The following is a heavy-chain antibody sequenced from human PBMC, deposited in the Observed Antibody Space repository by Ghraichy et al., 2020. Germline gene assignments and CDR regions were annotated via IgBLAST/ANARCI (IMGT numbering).Heavy chain of an antibody. V-gene: IGHV4-39*01. CDR3: AAPYYYDSSGYKYKAVFDI. CDR1: GGPITSNIYF. CDR2: LYYSGST. Sequence: SETLSLTCSVSGGPITSNIYFWGRIRQPPGKGLEWIGSLYYSGSTYYNPSLKSRVTILADTSKNQFSLKLSSVTAADTAVYYCAAPYYYDSSGYKYKAVFDIWGQGTMVTVSS. D-gene: IGHD3-22*01. J-gene: IGHJ3*02.